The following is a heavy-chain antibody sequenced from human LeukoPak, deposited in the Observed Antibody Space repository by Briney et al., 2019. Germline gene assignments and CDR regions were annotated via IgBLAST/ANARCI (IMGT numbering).Heavy chain of an antibody. D-gene: IGHD3-9*01. V-gene: IGHV3-30*04. CDR2: ISSDGSKK. Sequence: GGSLRLSCAASGFTFSNYAIHWVRQAPGKGLEWVGDISSDGSKKYHADSVKGRFTISRDNSKSTLYLQMNSLRPDNTAVYYCAREGHYDILTGYSPVEYYYYFMDVWGKGTTVTVSS. CDR3: AREGHYDILTGYSPVEYYYYFMDV. CDR1: GFTFSNYA. J-gene: IGHJ6*03.